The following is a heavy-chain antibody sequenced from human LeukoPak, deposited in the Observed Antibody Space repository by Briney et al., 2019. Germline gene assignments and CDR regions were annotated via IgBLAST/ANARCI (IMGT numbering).Heavy chain of an antibody. CDR3: AKDSAPTYYYDGSGYYYVHFDY. D-gene: IGHD3-22*01. J-gene: IGHJ4*02. CDR2: ISESGDNT. V-gene: IGHV3-23*01. CDR1: GFTFNNYA. Sequence: GGSLRLSCAASGFTFNNYAMSWVRQAPGTGLEWVSSISESGDNTYYADSVKGRFTISRDNSKNTLCLQMNSLRAEDTAVYYCAKDSAPTYYYDGSGYYYVHFDYWGQGTLVTVSS.